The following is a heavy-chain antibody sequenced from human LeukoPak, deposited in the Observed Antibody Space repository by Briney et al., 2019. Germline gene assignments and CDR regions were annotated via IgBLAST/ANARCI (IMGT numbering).Heavy chain of an antibody. CDR2: INHSGST. CDR1: GGPFSGYY. J-gene: IGHJ6*03. CDR3: ARGAPWKGLVMSSGDYCYMDV. V-gene: IGHV4-34*01. Sequence: PSETLSLTCAVYGGPFSGYYWSWLRQPPGKGLEWIGEINHSGSTNYNPSLKSRVSISVDTSKNQFSLKLSSVTAADTAVYYCARGAPWKGLVMSSGDYCYMDVWGKGTTVTVSS. D-gene: IGHD3/OR15-3a*01.